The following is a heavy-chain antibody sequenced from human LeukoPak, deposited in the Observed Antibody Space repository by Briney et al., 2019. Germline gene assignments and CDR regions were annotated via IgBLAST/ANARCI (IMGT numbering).Heavy chain of an antibody. V-gene: IGHV3-53*01. Sequence: GGSLRLSCAASGFTVSSNYMSWVRQAPGQGLEWVSVIYSGGSTYYADSVKGRFTISRDNSKNTLYLQMNSLRAEDTAVYYCARDRRYGSGYYYYYYGMDVWGKGTTVTVSS. CDR2: IYSGGST. J-gene: IGHJ6*04. D-gene: IGHD6-25*01. CDR1: GFTVSSNY. CDR3: ARDRRYGSGYYYYYYGMDV.